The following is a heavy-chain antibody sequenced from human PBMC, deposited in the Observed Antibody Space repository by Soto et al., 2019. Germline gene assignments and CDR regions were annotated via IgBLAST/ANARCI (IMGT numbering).Heavy chain of an antibody. V-gene: IGHV1-3*01. J-gene: IGHJ2*01. CDR3: ARGGSPYWYFGL. CDR1: GYTFTNYA. D-gene: IGHD1-26*01. Sequence: GASVKVSCKASGYTFTNYAMHWVRRAPGQRLEWMGWINAGNGNTKYSQKFQGRVTITRDTSASTAYMELSSLRSEDTAVYYCARGGSPYWYFGLWGRGTLVTVSS. CDR2: INAGNGNT.